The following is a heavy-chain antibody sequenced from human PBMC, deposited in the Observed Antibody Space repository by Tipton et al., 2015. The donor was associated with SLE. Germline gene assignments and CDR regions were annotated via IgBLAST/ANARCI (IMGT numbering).Heavy chain of an antibody. CDR3: ARESFLNQQVLFKY. J-gene: IGHJ4*01. V-gene: IGHV3-23*01. CDR1: GFTFSSYA. CDR2: ISGSGGST. D-gene: IGHD6-13*01. Sequence: GSLRLSCAASGFTFSSYAMSWVRQAPGKGLEWVSAISGSGGSTYYADSVKGRFTISRDISKNTLYLQMSSLRPEDTAVYYCARESFLNQQVLFKYWGQGTLVTVSS.